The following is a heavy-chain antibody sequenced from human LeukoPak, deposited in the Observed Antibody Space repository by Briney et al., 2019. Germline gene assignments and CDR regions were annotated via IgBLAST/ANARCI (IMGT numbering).Heavy chain of an antibody. V-gene: IGHV3-7*01. D-gene: IGHD3-22*01. J-gene: IGHJ6*03. CDR1: GVTFSRYW. CDR3: ARVSDYYDSSGYSKDYYYYMDV. Sequence: GGSLRLSCAACGVTFSRYWMSWVRQAAGKGVEWVANIKQEGRENYYVYSVQCQFTISRDNAKSSLYLQMTSLRAEHPAVYYRARVSDYYDSSGYSKDYYYYMDVWGKGTTVTVSS. CDR2: IKQEGREN.